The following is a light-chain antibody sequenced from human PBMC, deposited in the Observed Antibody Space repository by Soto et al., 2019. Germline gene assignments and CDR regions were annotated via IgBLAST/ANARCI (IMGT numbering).Light chain of an antibody. CDR3: SAYTSSSTLVV. CDR2: EVS. J-gene: IGLJ2*01. Sequence: QSALTQPASVSGSPGQSITISCTGTSSDVGGYNYVSWYQQHPGKAPNLMIYEVSNRPSGVSNRFSGSKSGNTASRTISGPQAEGEADYYCSAYTSSSTLVVFGGGTKLTVL. V-gene: IGLV2-14*01. CDR1: SSDVGGYNY.